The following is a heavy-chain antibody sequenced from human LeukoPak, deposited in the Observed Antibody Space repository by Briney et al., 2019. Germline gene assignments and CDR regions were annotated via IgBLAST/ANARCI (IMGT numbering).Heavy chain of an antibody. CDR2: ISFSSDTI. J-gene: IGHJ4*02. Sequence: AGSLRLSCAASGFTFSSYSINWVRQAPGKGLEWVSYISFSSDTIYYADSVKGRFTISRDNAKNSLYLQMNSLRAEDTAVYYCARDRTYYDTSGYGLWGQGTLVTVSS. D-gene: IGHD3-22*01. V-gene: IGHV3-48*01. CDR1: GFTFSSYS. CDR3: ARDRTYYDTSGYGL.